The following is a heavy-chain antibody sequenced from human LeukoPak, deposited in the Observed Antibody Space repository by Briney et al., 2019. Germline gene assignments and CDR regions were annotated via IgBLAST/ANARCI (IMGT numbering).Heavy chain of an antibody. CDR2: ISSSSDYI. CDR1: GFTFSSYN. CDR3: ASNLASSFHI. J-gene: IGHJ3*02. D-gene: IGHD3-10*01. V-gene: IGHV3-21*01. Sequence: GGSLRLSCAASGFTFSSYNMNWVRQAPGKGLEWVSSISSSSDYIYYADSVKGRFTISRDNAKNSLYLQMKSLRAEDTAIYYCASNLASSFHIWGQGKMVIVSS.